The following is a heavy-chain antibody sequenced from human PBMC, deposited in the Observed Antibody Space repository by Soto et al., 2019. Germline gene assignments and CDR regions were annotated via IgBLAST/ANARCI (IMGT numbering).Heavy chain of an antibody. CDR2: MNPNSGNT. Sequence: ASVKVSCKASGYTFTSYDINWVRQATGQGIEWKGWMNPNSGNTGYAQKFKGRVTMTKNTSISTAYMELSSLRSEDTAVYYCTTYYDILTCYSYSGWGQGTLVTVSS. D-gene: IGHD3-9*01. CDR3: TTYYDILTCYSYSG. J-gene: IGHJ4*02. CDR1: GYTFTSYD. V-gene: IGHV1-8*01.